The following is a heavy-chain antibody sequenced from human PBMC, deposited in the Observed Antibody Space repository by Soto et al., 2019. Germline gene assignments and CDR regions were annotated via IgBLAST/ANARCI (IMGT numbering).Heavy chain of an antibody. D-gene: IGHD1-26*01. CDR3: ARDSLVLGAEIDYFDY. V-gene: IGHV3-30-3*01. CDR2: ISYDVSNK. Sequence: GGSLRLSCAASGFTFSSYAMHWVRQAPGKGLEWVAVISYDVSNKYYADSVKGRFTISRDNSKNMLYLQMNILRAEDMVLYFCARDSLVLGAEIDYFDYWGQGTLVTVSS. CDR1: GFTFSSYA. J-gene: IGHJ4*02.